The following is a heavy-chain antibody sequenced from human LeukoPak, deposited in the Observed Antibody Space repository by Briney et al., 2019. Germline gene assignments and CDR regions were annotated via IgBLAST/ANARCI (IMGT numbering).Heavy chain of an antibody. CDR1: GGSISSGGYS. V-gene: IGHV4-30-4*07. CDR3: ARQGRISMIVVLIEDAFDI. J-gene: IGHJ3*02. D-gene: IGHD3-22*01. CDR2: IYYSGST. Sequence: PSETLSLTCAVSGGSISSGGYSWSWIRQPPGKGLEWIGYIYYSGSTYYNPSLKSRVTISVDTSKNQFSLKLSSVTAADTAVYYCARQGRISMIVVLIEDAFDIWGQGTMVTVSS.